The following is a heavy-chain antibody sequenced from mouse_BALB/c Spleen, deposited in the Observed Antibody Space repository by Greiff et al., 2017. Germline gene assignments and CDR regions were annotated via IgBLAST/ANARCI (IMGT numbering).Heavy chain of an antibody. J-gene: IGHJ2*01. Sequence: QVQLQQSGAELVRPGASVKLSCKASGYTFTSYWINWVKQRPGQGLEWIGNIYPSDSYTNYNQKFKDKATLTVDKSSSTAYMQLSSPTSEDSAVYYCTRGGGYPYYFDYWGQGTTLTVSS. D-gene: IGHD2-2*01. CDR2: IYPSDSYT. CDR3: TRGGGYPYYFDY. CDR1: GYTFTSYW. V-gene: IGHV1-69*02.